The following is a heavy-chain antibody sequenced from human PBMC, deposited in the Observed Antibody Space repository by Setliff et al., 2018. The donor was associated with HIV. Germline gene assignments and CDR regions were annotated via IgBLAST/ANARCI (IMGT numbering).Heavy chain of an antibody. D-gene: IGHD4-17*01. CDR2: ISSSSYT. CDR3: ARFPTVYGDYVGPLDY. J-gene: IGHJ4*02. Sequence: GGSLRLSCAASGFTFSSYSMNWVRQAPGKGLEWVSYISSSSYTHYADSVKGRFTISRDNVKNSLYLQMNSLRAEDTAVYYCARFPTVYGDYVGPLDYWGQGTLVTVSS. CDR1: GFTFSSYS. V-gene: IGHV3-21*04.